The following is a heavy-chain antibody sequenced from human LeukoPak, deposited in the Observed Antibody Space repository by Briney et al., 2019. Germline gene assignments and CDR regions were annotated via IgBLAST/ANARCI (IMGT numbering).Heavy chain of an antibody. D-gene: IGHD1-14*01. Sequence: GASVKVSCKASGYTFTSYDINWVRQATGQGLEGMGWMNPNSGNTGYAQKFQGRVTITRNTSISTAYMELSSLRSEDTAVYYCARGAGGRARNWFDPWGQGTLVTVSS. V-gene: IGHV1-8*03. CDR2: MNPNSGNT. J-gene: IGHJ5*02. CDR1: GYTFTSYD. CDR3: ARGAGGRARNWFDP.